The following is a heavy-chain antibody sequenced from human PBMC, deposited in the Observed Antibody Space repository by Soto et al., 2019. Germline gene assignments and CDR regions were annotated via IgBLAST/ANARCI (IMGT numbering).Heavy chain of an antibody. V-gene: IGHV3-23*01. CDR2: ISGSGGST. Sequence: EVQLLESGGGLVQPGGSLRLSCAASGFTFNNYAMSWVRQAPGKGLEWVSAISGSGGSTYYADSVKGRFTISRDNSKNTMYLQMNTLRAEDTAVYYCAKTGSGDMGIDPWGQRTLVTVSS. J-gene: IGHJ5*02. CDR3: AKTGSGDMGIDP. CDR1: GFTFNNYA. D-gene: IGHD3-10*01.